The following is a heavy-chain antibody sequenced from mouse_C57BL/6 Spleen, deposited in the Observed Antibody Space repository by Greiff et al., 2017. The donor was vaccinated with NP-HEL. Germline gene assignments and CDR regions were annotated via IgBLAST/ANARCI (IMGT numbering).Heavy chain of an antibody. CDR3: AREGYDGYYGVFDY. Sequence: QVQLKESGAELVKPGASVKISCKASGYAFSSYWMNWVKQRPGKGLEWIGQIYPGDGDTNYNGKFKGKATLTADKSSSAAYMQLSSLTSEDSAVYFCAREGYDGYYGVFDYWGQGTTLTVSS. CDR2: IYPGDGDT. V-gene: IGHV1-80*01. J-gene: IGHJ2*01. CDR1: GYAFSSYW. D-gene: IGHD2-3*01.